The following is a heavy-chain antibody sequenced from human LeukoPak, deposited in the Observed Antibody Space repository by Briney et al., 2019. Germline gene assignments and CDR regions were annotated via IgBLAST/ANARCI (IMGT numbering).Heavy chain of an antibody. V-gene: IGHV4-39*02. D-gene: IGHD3-22*01. J-gene: IGHJ4*02. CDR3: ARGTRYYYDSSGYYATPSPFDY. Sequence: SETLSLTCTVSGGSISSSSYYWGWIRQPPGKGLEWIGSIYYSGSTYYNPSLKSRVTISVDTSKNQFSLKLSSVTAADTAVYYCARGTRYYYDSSGYYATPSPFDYWGQGTLVTVSS. CDR1: GGSISSSSYY. CDR2: IYYSGST.